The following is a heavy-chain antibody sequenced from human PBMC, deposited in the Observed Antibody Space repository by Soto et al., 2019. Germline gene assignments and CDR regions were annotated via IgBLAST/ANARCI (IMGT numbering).Heavy chain of an antibody. J-gene: IGHJ4*02. CDR2: IYYSGST. CDR3: ARGTVTSFLSFDY. CDR1: GGSISSGGYY. V-gene: IGHV4-31*03. D-gene: IGHD4-17*01. Sequence: SETLSLTCTVSGGSISSGGYYWSWIRQHPGKGLEWIGYIYYSGSTYYNPSLKSRVTISVDTSKNQFSLKLSSVTAADTAVYYCARGTVTSFLSFDYWGQGTLVTVSS.